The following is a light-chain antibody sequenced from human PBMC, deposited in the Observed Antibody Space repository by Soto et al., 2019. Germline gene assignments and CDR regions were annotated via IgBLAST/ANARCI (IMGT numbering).Light chain of an antibody. V-gene: IGKV1-5*01. CDR1: QSISSW. CDR3: QQYGGSPRT. Sequence: DIQMTQSPSTLSASVGDRVTITCRASQSISSWLAWYQQKPGKAPKLLIFDASILESGVPSRFSGSGSGTDFTLTISRLEPEDFAVYYCQQYGGSPRTFGQGTKVDIK. J-gene: IGKJ1*01. CDR2: DAS.